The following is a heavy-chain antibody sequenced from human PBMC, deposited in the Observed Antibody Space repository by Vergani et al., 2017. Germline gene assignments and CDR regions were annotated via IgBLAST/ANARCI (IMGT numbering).Heavy chain of an antibody. CDR1: GFDFSDYA. D-gene: IGHD3-3*01. J-gene: IGHJ3*02. CDR3: ASRNLEGAFDI. Sequence: EGRLVESGGASRRPGESLRLSCISSGFDFSDYAMGWVRQVPGKGLQWVSSINYSGRRFHYGDSVKGRFTISRDNAKNSLYLQMNSLRAEDTAVYYCASRNLEGAFDIWGQGTMVTVSS. V-gene: IGHV3-20*04. CDR2: INYSGRRF.